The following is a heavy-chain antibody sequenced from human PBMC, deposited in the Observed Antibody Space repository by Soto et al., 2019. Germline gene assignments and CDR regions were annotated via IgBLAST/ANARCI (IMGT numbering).Heavy chain of an antibody. CDR2: MYYSGTT. CDR3: ARRTAAAGGWFDS. Sequence: QLQESGPGLVRPSGTLSLTCTVSGDSITSSDYHWGWIRQPPGKGLEWIGDMYYSGTTYYNPSIKTRVTISVGADKKQFSLQLSSVIAADTAVYYCARRTAAAGGWFDSWGQGTLVTVSS. V-gene: IGHV4-39*01. D-gene: IGHD6-13*01. J-gene: IGHJ5*01. CDR1: GDSITSSDYH.